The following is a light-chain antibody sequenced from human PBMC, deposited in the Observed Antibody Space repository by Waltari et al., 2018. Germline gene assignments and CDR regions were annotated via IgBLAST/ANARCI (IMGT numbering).Light chain of an antibody. Sequence: DIVMTQSPLSLPVTPGEPASISCRSSQSLLHSNGYNYLAWYLQRPGQSPQLLIYLASNLASGVPDRFSGSGSGTDFTLKISRVEAEDVGVYYCMQALQSLKYSFGQGTKLEIK. J-gene: IGKJ2*01. CDR2: LAS. CDR1: QSLLHSNGYNY. V-gene: IGKV2-28*01. CDR3: MQALQSLKYS.